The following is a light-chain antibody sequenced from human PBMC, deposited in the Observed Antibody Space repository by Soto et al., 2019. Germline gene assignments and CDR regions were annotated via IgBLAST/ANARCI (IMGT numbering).Light chain of an antibody. CDR2: DVS. CDR3: QQYNTFWT. V-gene: IGKV1-5*01. CDR1: QTINNW. J-gene: IGKJ1*01. Sequence: DILMTQSPSTLSASVGDRVTITCRASQTINNWLAWYQQKPGKAPKLQIYDVSTLGSGVPSRFSGSGSGSHFTLTISGLQPDDSATYYCQQYNTFWTFGQGTKVDIK.